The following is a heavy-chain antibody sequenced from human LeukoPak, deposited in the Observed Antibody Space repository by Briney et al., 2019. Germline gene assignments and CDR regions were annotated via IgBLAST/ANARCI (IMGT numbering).Heavy chain of an antibody. J-gene: IGHJ4*02. CDR2: IRYDGSNN. CDR1: GFTFSSYG. CDR3: AKSARYYYDSSGSEGIFFDY. V-gene: IGHV3-30*02. Sequence: GGSLRLSCAASGFTFSSYGMHWVRQAPGKGLEWVAFIRYDGSNNYYADSVKGRFTISRDNSKNTLYLQMNSLRAEDTAVYYCAKSARYYYDSSGSEGIFFDYWGQGTLVTVSS. D-gene: IGHD3-22*01.